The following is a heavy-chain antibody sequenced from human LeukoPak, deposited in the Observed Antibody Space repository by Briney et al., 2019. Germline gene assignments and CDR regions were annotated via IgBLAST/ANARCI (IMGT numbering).Heavy chain of an antibody. V-gene: IGHV1-2*02. J-gene: IGHJ4*02. D-gene: IGHD3-22*01. CDR1: GYTXTGYY. Sequence: GASVKVSCKASGYTXTGYYMHWVRQAPGQGLEWMGWINPNSGGTNYAQKFQGRVTMTRDTSISTAYMELSRLRSDDTAVYYCARAVALSSGYDYWGQGTLVTVSS. CDR2: INPNSGGT. CDR3: ARAVALSSGYDY.